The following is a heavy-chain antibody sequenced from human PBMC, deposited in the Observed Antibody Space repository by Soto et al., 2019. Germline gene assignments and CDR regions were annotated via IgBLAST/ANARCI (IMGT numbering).Heavy chain of an antibody. D-gene: IGHD1-26*01. Sequence: GGSLRLSCAASGFTFSDYYMSWIRQAPGKGLEWVSYISSSGSTIYYADSVKGRFTISRDNAKNSLYLQMNSLRAEDTAVYYCARGRLSGSGLIDYYYMDVWGKGTTVTVSS. CDR1: GFTFSDYY. CDR3: ARGRLSGSGLIDYYYMDV. V-gene: IGHV3-11*01. CDR2: ISSSGSTI. J-gene: IGHJ6*03.